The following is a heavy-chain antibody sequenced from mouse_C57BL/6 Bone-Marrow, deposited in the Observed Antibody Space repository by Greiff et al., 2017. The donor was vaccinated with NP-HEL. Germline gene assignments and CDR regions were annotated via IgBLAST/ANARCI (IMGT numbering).Heavy chain of an antibody. CDR1: GFTFSSYA. CDR3: ARDYSNGNYAMDY. V-gene: IGHV5-4*01. Sequence: EVQGVESGGGLVKPGGSLKLSCAASGFTFSSYAMSWVRQTPEKRLAWVATISDGGSYTYYPDNVKGRFTISRDNAKNNLYLQMNHLKSEDTAMYYCARDYSNGNYAMDYWGQGTSVTVSS. D-gene: IGHD2-5*01. CDR2: ISDGGSYT. J-gene: IGHJ4*01.